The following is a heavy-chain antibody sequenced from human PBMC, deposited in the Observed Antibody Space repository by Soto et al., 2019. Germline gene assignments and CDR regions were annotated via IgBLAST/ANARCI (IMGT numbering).Heavy chain of an antibody. Sequence: NPSETLSLTXTVSGGSISSGGYYWRWIRQHPGKGLEWIGYIYYSGSTYYNPSLKSRVTISVDTSKNQFSLKLSSVTAADTAVYYCASDVHYDFWSGYQRYGMDVWGQGTTVTVSS. CDR2: IYYSGST. CDR3: ASDVHYDFWSGYQRYGMDV. CDR1: GGSISSGGYY. V-gene: IGHV4-31*02. J-gene: IGHJ6*02. D-gene: IGHD3-3*01.